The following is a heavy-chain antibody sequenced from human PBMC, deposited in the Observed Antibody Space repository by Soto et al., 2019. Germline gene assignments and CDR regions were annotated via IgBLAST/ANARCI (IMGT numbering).Heavy chain of an antibody. J-gene: IGHJ4*02. CDR3: ARDGAVAGDSNFDY. CDR1: GYTFTRYV. CDR2: INAGNGNT. D-gene: IGHD6-19*01. Sequence: QVQLVQSGAEVKKPGASVKVSCKASGYTFTRYVMHWVRQAPGQRPEWMGWINAGNGNTKYSQKFQGRVTITTDTSASAAYMELSSLRSEDTAVYYCARDGAVAGDSNFDYWGQGTLVTVSS. V-gene: IGHV1-3*01.